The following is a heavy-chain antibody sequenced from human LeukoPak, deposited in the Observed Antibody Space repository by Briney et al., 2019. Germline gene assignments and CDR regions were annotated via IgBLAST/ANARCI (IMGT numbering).Heavy chain of an antibody. Sequence: PGGSLRLSCVVSGFTFSSCSMNWVRQAPGKGLEWVSYISSSSSYIYYADSVKGRFTISRDNAKNSLYLQMNSLRAEDTAVYYCARFWELNYYYYYGMDVWGQGTTVTVSS. J-gene: IGHJ6*02. D-gene: IGHD1-26*01. CDR2: ISSSSSYI. CDR3: ARFWELNYYYYYGMDV. V-gene: IGHV3-21*05. CDR1: GFTFSSCS.